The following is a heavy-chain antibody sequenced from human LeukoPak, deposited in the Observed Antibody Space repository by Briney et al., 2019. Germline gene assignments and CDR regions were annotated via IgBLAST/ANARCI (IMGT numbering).Heavy chain of an antibody. J-gene: IGHJ4*02. CDR2: VSASNGHT. CDR1: GYTFTSFG. V-gene: IGHV1-18*01. Sequence: EASVKVSCKASGYTFTSFGISWVRQAPGEGLEWVGWVSASNGHTNYAQKFKGRVTMTTDTSTTTAFMDLRSLTSDDTAVYYCARDHWNSDREFAFWGQGTLVTVSS. D-gene: IGHD1/OR15-1a*01. CDR3: ARDHWNSDREFAF.